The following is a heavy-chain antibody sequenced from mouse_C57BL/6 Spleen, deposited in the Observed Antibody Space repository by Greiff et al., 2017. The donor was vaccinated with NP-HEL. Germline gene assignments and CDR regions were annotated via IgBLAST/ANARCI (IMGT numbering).Heavy chain of an antibody. Sequence: VQLQQSGPELVKPGASVKISCKASGYAFSSSWMNWVKQRPGKGLEWIGRIHPGDGDTNYNGKFKGKATLTADKSSSTAYMQLSSLTSEDSAVYFCAREGFYGRGYFDVWGTGTTVTVSS. D-gene: IGHD1-1*01. J-gene: IGHJ1*03. CDR3: AREGFYGRGYFDV. CDR1: GYAFSSSW. V-gene: IGHV1-82*01. CDR2: IHPGDGDT.